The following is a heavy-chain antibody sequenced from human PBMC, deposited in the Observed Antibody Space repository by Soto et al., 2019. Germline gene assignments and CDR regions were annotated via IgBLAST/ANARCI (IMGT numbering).Heavy chain of an antibody. V-gene: IGHV1-18*01. CDR2: ISAYTDTT. D-gene: IGHD2-15*01. Sequence: QVQLVQSGAEVKKPGSSVKVSCRASGCTFTNFGLTWVRRAPGQGLEWMGWISAYTDTTNYAQKFQGRVTMTIDTSTSTYFVVLRRLTSDEAVDYYSARVIGGGAACFDPWGQGTLVTVSS. CDR1: GCTFTNFG. J-gene: IGHJ5*02. CDR3: ARVIGGGAACFDP.